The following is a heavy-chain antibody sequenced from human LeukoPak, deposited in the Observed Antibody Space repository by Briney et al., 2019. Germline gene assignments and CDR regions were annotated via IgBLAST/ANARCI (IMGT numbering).Heavy chain of an antibody. Sequence: SETLSLTCAVYGGSFSGYYWSWIRQPPGKGLEWIGEINHSGSTNYNPSLKSRVTISVDTSKNQFSLKLSSVAAADTAVYYCARGSSGLYAVDYWGQGTLVTVSS. CDR1: GGSFSGYY. D-gene: IGHD6-19*01. V-gene: IGHV4-34*01. J-gene: IGHJ4*02. CDR2: INHSGST. CDR3: ARGSSGLYAVDY.